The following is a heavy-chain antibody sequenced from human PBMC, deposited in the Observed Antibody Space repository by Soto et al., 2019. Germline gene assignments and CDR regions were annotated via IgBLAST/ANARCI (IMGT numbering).Heavy chain of an antibody. V-gene: IGHV3-7*03. J-gene: IGHJ5*02. CDR3: AKDAFSAPSNS. CDR1: RFTFSIYW. D-gene: IGHD2-8*01. CDR2: INQDSSGK. Sequence: GGSLRLSCAASRFTFSIYWMSWVRQAPGKGLEWVANINQDSSGKYYVDSVKGRFTISRDNARNLLFLQMNSLRVEDTGVYFCAKDAFSAPSNSWGQGTLVTV.